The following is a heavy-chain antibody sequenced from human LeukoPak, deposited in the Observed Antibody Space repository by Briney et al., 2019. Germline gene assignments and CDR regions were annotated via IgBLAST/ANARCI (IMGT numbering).Heavy chain of an antibody. Sequence: SETLSLTCAVYGGSFSGYYWSWIRQPPGKGLGWIGEINHSGSTNYNPPLKSRVTISVDTSKNQFSLKLSSVTAADTAVYYCARGDYGDLGPGPWGQGTLVTVSS. CDR3: ARGDYGDLGPGP. J-gene: IGHJ5*02. D-gene: IGHD4-17*01. V-gene: IGHV4-34*01. CDR1: GGSFSGYY. CDR2: INHSGST.